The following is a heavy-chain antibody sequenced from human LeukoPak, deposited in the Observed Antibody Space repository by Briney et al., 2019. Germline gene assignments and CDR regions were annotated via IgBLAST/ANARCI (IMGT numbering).Heavy chain of an antibody. D-gene: IGHD3-22*01. Sequence: GGSLRLSCAASGFTFSSYAMSWVRQAPGKGLEWVSAISGSGGSTYYADSVKGRFTISRDNSKNTLYLQMNSLRAEDTAVYYCAKNYYDSSGYETTYFDYWGQGTLVTVSS. J-gene: IGHJ4*02. CDR3: AKNYYDSSGYETTYFDY. CDR1: GFTFSSYA. V-gene: IGHV3-23*01. CDR2: ISGSGGST.